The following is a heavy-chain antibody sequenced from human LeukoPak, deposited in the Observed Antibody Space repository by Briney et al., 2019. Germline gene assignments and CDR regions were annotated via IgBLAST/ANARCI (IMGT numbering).Heavy chain of an antibody. Sequence: SETLSLTCTVSGGSISSYYWSWIRQPPGKGLEWIGEINHSGSTNYNPSLKSRVTISVDTSKNQFSLKLSSVTAADTAVYYCARLPITMVRGVITRHYYYYYYMDVWGKGTTVTISS. CDR1: GGSISSYY. CDR2: INHSGST. V-gene: IGHV4-34*01. D-gene: IGHD3-10*01. CDR3: ARLPITMVRGVITRHYYYYYYMDV. J-gene: IGHJ6*03.